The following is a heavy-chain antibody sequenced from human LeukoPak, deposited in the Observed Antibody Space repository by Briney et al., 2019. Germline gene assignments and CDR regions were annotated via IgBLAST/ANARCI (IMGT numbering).Heavy chain of an antibody. D-gene: IGHD3-10*01. CDR3: ARGPYGYASSATLGSYNWFDP. V-gene: IGHV5-51*01. J-gene: IGHJ5*02. Sequence: GESLKISCKGSGYSFTNYWIGWVRQMPGKGLEWMGIIHPGDSHTRYSPSFQDQVTISADKSINTAYLQWSSLKASDTAMYYCARGPYGYASSATLGSYNWFDPWGQGTLVTVSS. CDR1: GYSFTNYW. CDR2: IHPGDSHT.